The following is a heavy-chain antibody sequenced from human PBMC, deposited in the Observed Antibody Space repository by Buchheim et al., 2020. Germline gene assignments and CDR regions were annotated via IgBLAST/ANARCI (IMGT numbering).Heavy chain of an antibody. V-gene: IGHV4-34*01. D-gene: IGHD3-10*01. Sequence: QVQLQQWGAGLLKPSETLSLTCAVYGGSFSGYYWSWIRQPPGKGLEWIGEINHSGSTNYNPSLKSRVTISVDTSKNQSSLKLSSVTAADTAVYYCARGRGNTMVRAKNWFDPWGQGTL. CDR1: GGSFSGYY. J-gene: IGHJ5*02. CDR2: INHSGST. CDR3: ARGRGNTMVRAKNWFDP.